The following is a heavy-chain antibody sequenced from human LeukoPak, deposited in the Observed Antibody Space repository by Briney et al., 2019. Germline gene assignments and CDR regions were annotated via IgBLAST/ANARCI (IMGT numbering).Heavy chain of an antibody. CDR1: GGSISSNF. CDR2: IHTSGST. CDR3: ARHQNIAAPFDY. V-gene: IGHV4-59*08. Sequence: SETLFLTCTVSGGSISSNFWSWIRQPPGKGLEWIGNIHTSGSTNYNPSLKSRVTLSIDTSTNQFSLKLSSVTAADTAVYYCARHQNIAAPFDYWGQGTLVTVSS. D-gene: IGHD6-6*01. J-gene: IGHJ4*02.